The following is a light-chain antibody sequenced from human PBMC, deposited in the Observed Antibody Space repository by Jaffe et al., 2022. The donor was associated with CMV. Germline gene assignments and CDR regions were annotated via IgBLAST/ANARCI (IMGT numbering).Light chain of an antibody. CDR3: QVWDSSSD. Sequence: SYVLTQPPSVSVAPGKTARITCGGNNIGSKSVHWYQQKPGQAPVLVIYYDSDRPSGIPERFSGSNSGNTATLTISRVEAGDEADYYCQVWDSSSDLGGGTKLTVL. V-gene: IGLV3-21*04. J-gene: IGLJ2*01. CDR1: NIGSKS. CDR2: YDS.